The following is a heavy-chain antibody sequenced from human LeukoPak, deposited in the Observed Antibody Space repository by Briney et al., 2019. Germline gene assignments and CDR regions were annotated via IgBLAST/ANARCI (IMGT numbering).Heavy chain of an antibody. CDR3: ARSYIVVVPAVYFDY. D-gene: IGHD2-2*01. J-gene: IGHJ4*02. CDR2: INGGGGNT. CDR1: GYTFSTYA. V-gene: IGHV1-3*01. Sequence: GASVKVSCKTSGYTFSTYAIQWVRQAPGQRLEWMGWINGGGGNTKFSQKFQGRVTITRDTSASSSYMELSSLRSEDTAVYYCARSYIVVVPAVYFDYWGQGTLVTVSS.